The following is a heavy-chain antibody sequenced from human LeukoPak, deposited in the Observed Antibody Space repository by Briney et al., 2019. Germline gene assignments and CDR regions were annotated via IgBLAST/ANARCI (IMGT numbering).Heavy chain of an antibody. CDR2: ISGSGGST. CDR3: AKETGYSSSWYGYYFDY. D-gene: IGHD6-13*01. J-gene: IGHJ4*02. CDR1: GFTFSSYA. Sequence: GGSLRLSCAASGFTFSSYAMSWVRQAPGKGLEWVSAISGSGGSTYYADSVKGRFTISRDNSKNTLYLPMNSLRAEDTAVYYCAKETGYSSSWYGYYFDYWGQGTLVTVSS. V-gene: IGHV3-23*01.